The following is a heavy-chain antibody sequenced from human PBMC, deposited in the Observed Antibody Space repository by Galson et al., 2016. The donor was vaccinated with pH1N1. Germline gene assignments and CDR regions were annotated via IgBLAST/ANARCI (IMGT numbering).Heavy chain of an antibody. J-gene: IGHJ4*02. CDR1: AYSVSASYA. Sequence: SETLSLTCTVSAYSVSASYAWGWIRQPPGKGLEWIGNIIDTGTTFYNPSLKSRVTISLDTSKSQFPLRLKSVTAADKAVYYCARLSIRHTPRDYWGQGILVTVSS. CDR3: ARLSIRHTPRDY. V-gene: IGHV4-38-2*02. CDR2: IIDTGTT. D-gene: IGHD5-12*01.